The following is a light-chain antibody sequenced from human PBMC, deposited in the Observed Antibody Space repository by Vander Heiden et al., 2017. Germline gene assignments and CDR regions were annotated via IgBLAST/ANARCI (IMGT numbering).Light chain of an antibody. CDR2: EGS. CDR3: SSYGGSNNFVV. J-gene: IGLJ2*01. Sequence: QSALTQPPSAAGSPGQSLTTSCAGTSSDVGGYNYLSWYQQHPGNPPKVMFYEGSGRPSVVPDRFAASNSGNTASLTVSGLHAEDDADYYCSSYGGSNNFVVFGGGTKLTVL. CDR1: SSDVGGYNY. V-gene: IGLV2-8*01.